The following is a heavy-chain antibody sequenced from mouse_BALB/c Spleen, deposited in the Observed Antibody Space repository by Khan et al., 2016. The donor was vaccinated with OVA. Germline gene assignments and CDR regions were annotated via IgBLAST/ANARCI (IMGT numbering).Heavy chain of an antibody. Sequence: QVQLQQSGPGLVQPSQSLPITCTVSGFSLNNYSVHWVRQSPGKGLEWLGVIWSAGSTDYNAAFISRMTISKDNSRNQIFFRMNSLQPNDTAIYYWARRGYDYGRGALFAYWGQGTLVTVSA. J-gene: IGHJ3*01. CDR3: ARRGYDYGRGALFAY. V-gene: IGHV2-2*02. D-gene: IGHD2-4*01. CDR1: GFSLNNYS. CDR2: IWSAGST.